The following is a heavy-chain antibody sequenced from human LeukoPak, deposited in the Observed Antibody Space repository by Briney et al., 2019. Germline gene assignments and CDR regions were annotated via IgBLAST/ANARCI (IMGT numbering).Heavy chain of an antibody. CDR3: ARGVGKSYFDY. J-gene: IGHJ4*02. V-gene: IGHV3-48*03. D-gene: IGHD4-23*01. CDR1: GFTFSSYV. CDR2: ISSSGITI. Sequence: PGGSLRLSCAASGFTFSSYVMSWVRQAPGKGLEWVSYISSSGITIYYADSVKGRFTISRDNAKNSLYLQMNSLRAEDTAVYYCARGVGKSYFDYWGQGTLVTVSS.